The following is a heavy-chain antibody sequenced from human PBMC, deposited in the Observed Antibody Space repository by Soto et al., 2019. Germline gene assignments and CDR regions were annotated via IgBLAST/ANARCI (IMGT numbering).Heavy chain of an antibody. Sequence: ASVKVSCKASGYTFTSSAMHWVRQAPGQRLEWMGWINAGNGNTKYSQKLQGRVTITRDTSASTAYMELSSLRSDDTAVYYRARENGCGWYHVYFDYWGQGTLVTVSS. J-gene: IGHJ4*02. D-gene: IGHD6-19*01. CDR2: INAGNGNT. CDR3: ARENGCGWYHVYFDY. CDR1: GYTFTSSA. V-gene: IGHV1-3*01.